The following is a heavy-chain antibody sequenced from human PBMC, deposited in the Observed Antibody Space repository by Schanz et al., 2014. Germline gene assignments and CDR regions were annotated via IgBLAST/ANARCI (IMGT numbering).Heavy chain of an antibody. CDR2: IIPSLGLA. CDR3: ARSNYYDNSDYYNSFDY. J-gene: IGHJ4*02. D-gene: IGHD3-22*01. Sequence: QVQLVQSGAEVKKPGSSMKVSCKASGGTFSSFGINWVRQAPGQGLEWMGRIIPSLGLAKYEQKFQDKVTITADTSTTTAYMDLSSLRPEDTAVYYCARSNYYDNSDYYNSFDYWGQGTLVTVSS. CDR1: GGTFSSFG. V-gene: IGHV1-69*02.